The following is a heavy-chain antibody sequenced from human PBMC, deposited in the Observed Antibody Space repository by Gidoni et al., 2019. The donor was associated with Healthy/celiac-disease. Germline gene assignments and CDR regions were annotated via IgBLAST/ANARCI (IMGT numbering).Heavy chain of an antibody. D-gene: IGHD7-27*01. CDR1: GFTFSSYG. CDR2: TSYDESNK. V-gene: IGHV3-30*18. Sequence: QVQLVESGGGVVQPGRSPRLSCAASGFTFSSYGMHWVRQAPGKGLAWVAVTSYDESNKYYADSVKGRFTISRDNSKNTLYLQMNSLRAEDTAVYYCAKVGPYWGSSVYFDYWGQGTLVTVSS. CDR3: AKVGPYWGSSVYFDY. J-gene: IGHJ4*02.